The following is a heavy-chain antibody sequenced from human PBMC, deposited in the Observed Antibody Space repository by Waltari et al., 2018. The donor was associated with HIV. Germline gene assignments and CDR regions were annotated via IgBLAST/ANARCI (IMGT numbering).Heavy chain of an antibody. CDR3: ARAFMIRGTGAFDI. D-gene: IGHD3-10*01. CDR2: ISSSGSTI. Sequence: EVQVVESGGGLVQPGGSLRLSCADPGFTFSSYEMNWVRQAQGKGLEWVSYISSSGSTIYFADSVKGRFTMSRDNAKNSLYLRMNSLRAEDTAVYYCARAFMIRGTGAFDIWGQGTMVTVSS. CDR1: GFTFSSYE. V-gene: IGHV3-48*03. J-gene: IGHJ3*02.